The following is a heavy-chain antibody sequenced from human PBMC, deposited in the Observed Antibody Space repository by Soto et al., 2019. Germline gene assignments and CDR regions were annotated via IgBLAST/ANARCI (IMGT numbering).Heavy chain of an antibody. D-gene: IGHD3-22*01. CDR1: GYSFTSYW. CDR2: IDPSDSYT. CDR3: ARHIDDSSGYYLPSGSITPSPFDY. Sequence: EVQLVQSGAEVKKPGESLRISCKGSGYSFTSYWISWVRQMPGKGLEWMGRIDPSDSYTNYSPSFQGHVTISADKSISTAYLQWSSLKASDTAMYYCARHIDDSSGYYLPSGSITPSPFDYWGQGTLVTVSS. V-gene: IGHV5-10-1*03. J-gene: IGHJ4*02.